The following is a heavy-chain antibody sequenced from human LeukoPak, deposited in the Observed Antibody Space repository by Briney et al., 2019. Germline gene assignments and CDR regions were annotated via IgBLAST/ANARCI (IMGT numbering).Heavy chain of an antibody. Sequence: GGSLRLSCSASGFTFSSYAMSWVRQAPRKGLEWVSSLSGSGISTYYADSVKGRFTISRDNSKNTLYLQMNSLRAEDTAVYYCAEDGGLAYSYADFWGQGTLVTVSS. V-gene: IGHV3-23*01. CDR1: GFTFSSYA. CDR3: AEDGGLAYSYADF. CDR2: LSGSGIST. J-gene: IGHJ4*02. D-gene: IGHD5-18*01.